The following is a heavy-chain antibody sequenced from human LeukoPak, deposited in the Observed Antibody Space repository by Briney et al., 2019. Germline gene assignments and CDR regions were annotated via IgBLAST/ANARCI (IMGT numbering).Heavy chain of an antibody. J-gene: IGHJ4*02. CDR2: IYHSGST. V-gene: IGHV4-38-2*01. CDR1: GYSISSGYC. Sequence: SETLSLTCAVSGYSISSGYCWGWIRQPPGKGLEWIGSIYHSGSTYYNPSLKSRVTISVDTSKNQFSLKLSSVTAADTAVYYCARYTHVLRFLEWGEGDDYFDYWGQGTLVTVSS. D-gene: IGHD3-3*01. CDR3: ARYTHVLRFLEWGEGDDYFDY.